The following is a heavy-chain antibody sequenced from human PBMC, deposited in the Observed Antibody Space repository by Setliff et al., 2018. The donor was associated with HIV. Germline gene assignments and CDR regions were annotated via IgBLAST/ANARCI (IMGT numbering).Heavy chain of an antibody. CDR2: IRTKANSYAT. CDR3: VRWEQDRLDYYYMDV. CDR1: GFGFSGSA. D-gene: IGHD1-26*01. J-gene: IGHJ6*03. Sequence: GGSLRLSCAASGFGFSGSAMHWVRQASGKGLEWVGHIRTKANSYATVYAASVKGRFTISRDDAKNTAYLQMSSLKTEDTALYYCVRWEQDRLDYYYMDVWGKGTSVTVSS. V-gene: IGHV3-73*01.